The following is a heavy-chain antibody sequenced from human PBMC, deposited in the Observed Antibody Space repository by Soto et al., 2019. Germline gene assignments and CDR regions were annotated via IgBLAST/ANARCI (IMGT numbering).Heavy chain of an antibody. Sequence: EVQVLASGGGLVQPGGSLRLSCAASGFTFSSYAMGWVRQAPGKGLEWVSSISEGGSSAYYADSVKGRFTISRDNSKDTLFLQMNSLRAEDTAVYYCAKDNRGSGSYGWFDPRGQGTLVTVSS. CDR3: AKDNRGSGSYGWFDP. J-gene: IGHJ5*02. CDR1: GFTFSSYA. V-gene: IGHV3-23*01. CDR2: ISEGGSSA. D-gene: IGHD3-10*01.